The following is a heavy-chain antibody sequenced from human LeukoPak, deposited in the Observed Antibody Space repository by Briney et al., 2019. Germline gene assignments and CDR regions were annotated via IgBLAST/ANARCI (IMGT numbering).Heavy chain of an antibody. CDR1: GGSISSSNW. D-gene: IGHD6-13*01. Sequence: PSETLSLTCAVSGGSISSSNWWSWDRQPPGKGLEWIGEVYHSGSTNNNPSLKSRVTISIVKSKHQFSLKLTSVTAADTGVYYCAGGDYSGSFDFWGQGTMVTVSS. CDR2: VYHSGST. V-gene: IGHV4-4*02. CDR3: AGGDYSGSFDF. J-gene: IGHJ3*01.